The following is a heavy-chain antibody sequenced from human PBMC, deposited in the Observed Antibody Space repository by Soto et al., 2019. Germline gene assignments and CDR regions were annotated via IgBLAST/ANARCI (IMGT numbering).Heavy chain of an antibody. J-gene: IGHJ5*02. Sequence: PSETLSLTCTVSGGSISSSGFYWGWLRQTPGKGLEFIGSMYYSGTTYYNPSLKSRVTISVDTSKNQFTLKLISVTAADTAVYYCAVVDSTGNWFDPWGEGALVTVSS. CDR1: GGSISSSGFY. CDR2: MYYSGTT. V-gene: IGHV4-39*01. D-gene: IGHD6-25*01. CDR3: AVVDSTGNWFDP.